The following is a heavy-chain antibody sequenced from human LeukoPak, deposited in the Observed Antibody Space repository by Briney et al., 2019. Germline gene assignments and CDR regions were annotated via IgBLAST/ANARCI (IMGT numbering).Heavy chain of an antibody. D-gene: IGHD1-26*01. V-gene: IGHV1-2*06. Sequence: ASVKVSCKASGYTFTSYYMHWVRQAPGQGLEWMGRINPNNGATNYAQKLQGRVTITGDTSISTAYMELSSLRSDDTAVYYCTRESGSYHGNDYWGQGTLVTVSS. CDR1: GYTFTSYY. J-gene: IGHJ4*02. CDR2: INPNNGAT. CDR3: TRESGSYHGNDY.